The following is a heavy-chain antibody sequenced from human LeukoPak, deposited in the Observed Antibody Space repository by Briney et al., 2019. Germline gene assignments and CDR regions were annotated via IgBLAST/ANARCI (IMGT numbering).Heavy chain of an antibody. Sequence: GSLRLSCAGSGFTFSNYNMNWVRQAPGKGLEWVSSISSSSSYIYYADSVKGRFTISRDNAKNSLYLQMNSLRAEDTGVYYCARPELGYYYYYMDVWGKGTTVTVSS. CDR3: ARPELGYYYYYMDV. J-gene: IGHJ6*03. V-gene: IGHV3-21*01. CDR2: ISSSSSYI. CDR1: GFTFSNYN. D-gene: IGHD7-27*01.